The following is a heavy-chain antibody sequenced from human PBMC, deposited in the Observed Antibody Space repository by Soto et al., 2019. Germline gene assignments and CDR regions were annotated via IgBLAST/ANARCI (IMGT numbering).Heavy chain of an antibody. V-gene: IGHV1-8*01. CDR3: ARGTYCSVGSCYSSPGYYYYMDV. CDR1: GYTFTSYD. CDR2: MNPNSGNT. J-gene: IGHJ6*03. D-gene: IGHD2-15*01. Sequence: ASVKGSCKAYGYTFTSYDINWVRQATGQGLEWMGWMNPNSGNTGYAQKFQGRVTMTRNTSISTAYMELSSLRSEETVVYYCARGTYCSVGSCYSSPGYYYYMDVWGKGTTVTVSS.